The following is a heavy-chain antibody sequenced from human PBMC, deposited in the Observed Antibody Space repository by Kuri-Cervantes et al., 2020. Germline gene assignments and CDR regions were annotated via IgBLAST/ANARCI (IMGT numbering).Heavy chain of an antibody. D-gene: IGHD3-10*01. V-gene: IGHV3-30*03. CDR2: ISYDGSNK. J-gene: IGHJ4*02. CDR3: ASEWFGELFIPPYY. Sequence: GGSLRLSCAASGFTFSSYGMHWVRQAPGKGLEWVAVISYDGSNKYYADSVKGRFTISRDNSENTLYLQMNSLRPEDTAVYFCASEWFGELFIPPYYWGQGTLVTVSS. CDR1: GFTFSSYG.